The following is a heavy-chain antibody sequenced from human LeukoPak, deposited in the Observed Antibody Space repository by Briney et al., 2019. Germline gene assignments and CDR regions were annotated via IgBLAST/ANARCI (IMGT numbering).Heavy chain of an antibody. V-gene: IGHV4-38-2*02. J-gene: IGHJ4*02. Sequence: SETLSLTCTVSGYSLSSGFFCDWIGQSPGKGLEWIGSFSHRGGSYHNPSLKSRVTISVDTSKNQFSLKLLSVTAADTAVYYCARAQDFSDSSGPNYLDFWGQGILVTVSS. CDR3: ARAQDFSDSSGPNYLDF. CDR2: FSHRGGS. CDR1: GYSLSSGFF. D-gene: IGHD3-22*01.